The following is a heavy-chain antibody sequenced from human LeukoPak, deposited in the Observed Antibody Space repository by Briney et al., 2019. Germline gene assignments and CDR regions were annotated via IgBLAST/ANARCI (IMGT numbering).Heavy chain of an antibody. J-gene: IGHJ4*02. V-gene: IGHV3-30-3*01. CDR3: ASAVGYGGNSVYFDY. Sequence: GGSLRLSCAASGFTVSSSYMTWVRQAPGKGLEWVAVISYDGSNKYYADSVKGRFTISRDNSKNTLYLQMNSLRAEDTAVYYCASAVGYGGNSVYFDYWGQGTLVTVSS. D-gene: IGHD4-23*01. CDR1: GFTVSSSY. CDR2: ISYDGSNK.